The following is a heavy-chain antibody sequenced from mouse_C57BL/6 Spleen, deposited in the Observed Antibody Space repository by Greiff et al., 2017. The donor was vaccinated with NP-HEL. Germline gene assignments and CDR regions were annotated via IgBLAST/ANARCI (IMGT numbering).Heavy chain of an antibody. CDR1: GYTFTSYW. V-gene: IGHV1-64*01. CDR3: ARDYVSSDFDY. J-gene: IGHJ2*01. D-gene: IGHD1-1*01. Sequence: QVQLQQSGAELVKPGASVKLSCKASGYTFTSYWMHWVKQRPGQGLEWIGMIHPNSGSTNYNEKFKSKATLTVDKSSSTAYMQLSSLTSEDSAVYYCARDYVSSDFDYWGQGTTLTVSS. CDR2: IHPNSGST.